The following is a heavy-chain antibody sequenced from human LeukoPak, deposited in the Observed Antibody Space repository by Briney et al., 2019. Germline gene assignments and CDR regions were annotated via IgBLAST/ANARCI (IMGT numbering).Heavy chain of an antibody. Sequence: SETLSLTCTVSGGSISSSTYYWGWLRQPPGKGLEWIGNIFYTGSTYSSPSLKSRVTISVDTSKNQFSLKLSSVTAADTAIYYCARLHATPFFNYWGQGTLVTVSS. D-gene: IGHD4-11*01. CDR1: GGSISSSTYY. V-gene: IGHV4-39*07. CDR3: ARLHATPFFNY. CDR2: IFYTGST. J-gene: IGHJ4*02.